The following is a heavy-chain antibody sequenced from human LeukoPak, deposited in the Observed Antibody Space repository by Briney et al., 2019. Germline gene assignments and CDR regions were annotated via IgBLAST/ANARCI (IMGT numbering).Heavy chain of an antibody. CDR2: ISNSGGST. Sequence: PGGSLRLSCAASGFTFNTYTMYWVRQAPGKGLEWVSGISNSGGSTYYADSVKGRFTISRDNAKNTLYLQMNSLRAEDTAVYYCARRSAAKDAFDIWGQGTMVTVSS. CDR1: GFTFNTYT. CDR3: ARRSAAKDAFDI. J-gene: IGHJ3*02. D-gene: IGHD6-25*01. V-gene: IGHV3-23*01.